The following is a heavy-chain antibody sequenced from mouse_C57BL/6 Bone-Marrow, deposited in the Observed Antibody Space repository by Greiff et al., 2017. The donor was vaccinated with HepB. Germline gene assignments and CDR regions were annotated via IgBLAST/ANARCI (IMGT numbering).Heavy chain of an antibody. CDR2: IDPETGGT. Sequence: VQLQHSGAELVRPGASVTLSCKASGYTFTDYEMHWVKQTPVHGLEWIGAIDPETGGTAYNQKFKGKAILTADKSSSTAYMALRSLTSEDSAVYYCTSPYYYGSSEDYWGQGTTLTVSS. J-gene: IGHJ2*01. CDR1: GYTFTDYE. CDR3: TSPYYYGSSEDY. V-gene: IGHV1-15*01. D-gene: IGHD1-1*01.